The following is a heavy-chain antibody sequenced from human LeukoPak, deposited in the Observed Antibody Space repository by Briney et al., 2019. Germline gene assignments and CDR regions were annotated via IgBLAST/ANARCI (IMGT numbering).Heavy chain of an antibody. D-gene: IGHD6-13*01. V-gene: IGHV4-59*01. CDR3: ASIAAAGTSNY. J-gene: IGHJ4*02. CDR1: GGSITNYY. CDR2: SYYNGNT. Sequence: SETLSLTCTVSGGSITNYYWSWIRQPPGKGLEWIGFSYYNGNTNYNPSLKSRVTISVDMSKNQFSLSLRSVTAADTAVYYCASIAAAGTSNYWGQGTLVTVSS.